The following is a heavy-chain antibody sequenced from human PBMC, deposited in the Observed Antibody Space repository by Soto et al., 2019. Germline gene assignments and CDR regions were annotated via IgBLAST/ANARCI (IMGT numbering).Heavy chain of an antibody. J-gene: IGHJ4*02. D-gene: IGHD6-19*01. CDR2: ISWDGGSR. V-gene: IGHV3-43*01. CDR3: AKGILHSTGWPIDY. CDR1: GFTFDDYT. Sequence: VQLVESGGVVVQPGGSLRLSCAASGFTFDDYTMHWVRQAPGKGLEWVSLISWDGGSRYYADSVKGRFTISRDNSKNSLYLQMNSLRTEDTALYYCAKGILHSTGWPIDYWGQGTLVTVSS.